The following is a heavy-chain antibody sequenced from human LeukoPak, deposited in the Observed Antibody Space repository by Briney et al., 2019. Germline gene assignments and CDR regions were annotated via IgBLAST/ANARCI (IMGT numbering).Heavy chain of an antibody. D-gene: IGHD2-2*01. V-gene: IGHV1-2*02. CDR3: AREAAIAAT. J-gene: IGHJ5*02. CDR2: INPNSGGT. Sequence: ASLKVSCKASGYTFIGYYMNWVRQAPGQGIEWMGWINPNSGGTNYAQKFQGRVTMTRDTSISTAYMELSRLRSDDTAVYYCAREAAIAATWGQGTLVTVSS. CDR1: GYTFIGYY.